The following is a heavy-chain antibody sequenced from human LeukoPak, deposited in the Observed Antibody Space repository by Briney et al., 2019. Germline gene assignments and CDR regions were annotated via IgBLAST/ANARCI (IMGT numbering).Heavy chain of an antibody. CDR3: ARDCSGGSCPMVYFDY. CDR1: GYTFTGYY. J-gene: IGHJ4*02. CDR2: INPNSGGT. V-gene: IGHV1-2*02. D-gene: IGHD2-15*01. Sequence: GASVKVSCKASGYTFTGYYMHWVRQAPGQGLEWMGWINPNSGGTNYAQKFQGRVTMTRDTSISTAYMELSRLRSDDTAVYYCARDCSGGSCPMVYFDYWGQGTLVTVSS.